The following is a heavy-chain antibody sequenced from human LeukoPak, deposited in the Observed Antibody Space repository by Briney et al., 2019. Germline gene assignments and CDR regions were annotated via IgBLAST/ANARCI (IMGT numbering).Heavy chain of an antibody. CDR3: ARDIVVVLAAIRTGSDYYYYMDV. CDR2: IIPIFGTP. D-gene: IGHD2-2*02. Sequence: ASVKVSCKASGGTFSSYAISWVRQAPGQGLEWVGGIIPIFGTPNYAQKFQGRDPITADESTSTSYIELSSLRSEDTAVYYCARDIVVVLAAIRTGSDYYYYMDVWGKGTTVTVSS. V-gene: IGHV1-69*13. CDR1: GGTFSSYA. J-gene: IGHJ6*03.